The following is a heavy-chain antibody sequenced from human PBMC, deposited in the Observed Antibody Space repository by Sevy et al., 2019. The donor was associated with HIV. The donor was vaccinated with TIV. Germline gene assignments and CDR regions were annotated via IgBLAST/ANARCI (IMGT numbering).Heavy chain of an antibody. CDR2: ISAYNSNT. V-gene: IGHV1-18*01. CDR1: GYTFTSYG. D-gene: IGHD2-15*01. J-gene: IGHJ6*02. Sequence: ATVKVSCKASGYTFTSYGISWVRQAPRQGLERMGWISAYNSNTNYAQKLQGRVTMTTDTSTSTAYMELRSLRSDDTAVYYCARDQVVAATLSYYYGMDVWGQGTTVTVSS. CDR3: ARDQVVAATLSYYYGMDV.